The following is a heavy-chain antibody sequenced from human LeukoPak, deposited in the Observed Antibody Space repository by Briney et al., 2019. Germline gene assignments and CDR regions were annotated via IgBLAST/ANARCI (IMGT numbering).Heavy chain of an antibody. CDR2: ISYDGSKK. V-gene: IGHV3-30-3*01. J-gene: IGHJ4*02. CDR1: GFTFSSYA. CDR3: AREGEGWELLSAGFDY. Sequence: PGGSLRLSCAASGFTFSSYAMHWVRHAPDKGLEWVAVISYDGSKKYYADSVKGRFTISRDNSKNTLYLQMNSLRAEDTAVYYCAREGEGWELLSAGFDYWGQGTLVTVSS. D-gene: IGHD1-26*01.